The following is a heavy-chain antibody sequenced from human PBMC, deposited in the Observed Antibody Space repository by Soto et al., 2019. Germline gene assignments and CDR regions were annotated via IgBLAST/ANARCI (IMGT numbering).Heavy chain of an antibody. D-gene: IGHD1-1*01. CDR1: GQSFSGHS. CDR2: INESGST. CDR3: ARGSGIVALPGELEDVKYDY. J-gene: IGHJ4*02. Sequence: QVQLQQWGAGLVKPSETLSLSCAVYGQSFSGHSWAWIRQPPGKGLEWIGEINESGSTYYNPSLKCRVTISTDTSKNLFSLKLSSVSAADTAAYFCARGSGIVALPGELEDVKYDYWGQGTLVNVSS. V-gene: IGHV4-34*01.